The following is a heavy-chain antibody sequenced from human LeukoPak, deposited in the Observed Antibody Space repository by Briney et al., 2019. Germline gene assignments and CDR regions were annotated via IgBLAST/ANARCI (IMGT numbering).Heavy chain of an antibody. CDR3: AKRTYCSSTSCDYYYYGMDV. CDR1: GFTFSDHV. Sequence: PGGSLRLSCAASGFTFSDHVMHWVRQAPGKGLEWVSAISGSGGSTYYADSVKGRFTISRDNSKNTLYLQMNSLRAEDTAVYYCAKRTYCSSTSCDYYYYGMDVWGQGTTVTVSS. D-gene: IGHD2-2*01. J-gene: IGHJ6*02. V-gene: IGHV3-23*01. CDR2: ISGSGGST.